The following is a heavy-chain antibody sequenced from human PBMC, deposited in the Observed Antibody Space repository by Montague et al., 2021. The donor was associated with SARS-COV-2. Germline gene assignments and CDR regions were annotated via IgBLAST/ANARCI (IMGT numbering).Heavy chain of an antibody. D-gene: IGHD3-3*01. V-gene: IGHV4-39*01. CDR1: GDPIRTNSYY. CDR3: ARHVIPRSRSGLGWFDP. CDR2: IYYTGTT. Sequence: SETLSLTCTVSGDPIRTNSYYWGWLRQPPGKGLEWIGSIYYTGTTFSKPSLKSRVTLSVDTSKNQFSLRLSSVTAADTALYHCARHVIPRSRSGLGWFDPGGQGTLVTVSS. J-gene: IGHJ5*02.